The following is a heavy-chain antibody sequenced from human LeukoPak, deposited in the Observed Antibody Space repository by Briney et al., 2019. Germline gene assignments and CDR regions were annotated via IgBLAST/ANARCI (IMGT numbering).Heavy chain of an antibody. CDR1: GFTFSSYS. CDR2: ISSSSSYI. J-gene: IGHJ3*02. CDR3: ARDRGSSGLCI. V-gene: IGHV3-21*01. D-gene: IGHD6-19*01. Sequence: GGSLRLSCAASGFTFSSYSMNWVRQAPGKGLEWVSSISSSSSYIYYADSVKGRFTISRDNAKNSLYLQMNSLRAEDTAVYHCARDRGSSGLCIWGQGTMVTVSS.